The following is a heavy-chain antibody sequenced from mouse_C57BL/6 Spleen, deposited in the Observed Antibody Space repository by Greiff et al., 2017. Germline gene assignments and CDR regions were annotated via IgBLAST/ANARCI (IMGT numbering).Heavy chain of an antibody. CDR1: GFSLTSYA. D-gene: IGHD1-1*01. Sequence: QVHVKQSGPGLVAPSQSLSITCTVSGFSLTSYAISWVRQPPGKGLEWLGVIWTGGGTNYNSALKSRLSISKDNSKSQVFLKMNSLQTDDTARYYCARNEVGYYYGSSYSYWYFDVWGTGTTVTVSS. CDR2: IWTGGGT. J-gene: IGHJ1*03. CDR3: ARNEVGYYYGSSYSYWYFDV. V-gene: IGHV2-9-1*01.